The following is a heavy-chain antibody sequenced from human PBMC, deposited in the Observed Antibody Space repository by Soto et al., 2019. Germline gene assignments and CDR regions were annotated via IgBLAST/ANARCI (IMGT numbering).Heavy chain of an antibody. Sequence: SVKVSCKASGGTFSSYAISWVRQAPGQGLEWMGGIIPIFGTANYAQKIQGRVTITADESTSTAYMELSSLRSEDTAVYYCARAVVLMVYAIPTEYYYYYYGMDVWGQGTTVTVSS. D-gene: IGHD2-8*01. J-gene: IGHJ6*02. V-gene: IGHV1-69*13. CDR2: IIPIFGTA. CDR1: GGTFSSYA. CDR3: ARAVVLMVYAIPTEYYYYYYGMDV.